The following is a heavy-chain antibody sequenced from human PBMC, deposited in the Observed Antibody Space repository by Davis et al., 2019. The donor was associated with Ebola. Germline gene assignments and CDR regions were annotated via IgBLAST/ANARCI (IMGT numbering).Heavy chain of an antibody. CDR2: IYSGGST. V-gene: IGHV3-53*01. J-gene: IGHJ6*02. CDR3: ARDRRFLEWKRDRAYGMDV. D-gene: IGHD3-3*01. Sequence: GESLKISCAASGFTVSSNYMSWVRQAPGKGLEWVSVIYSGGSTYYADSVKGRFTISRDNAKNSLYLQMNSLRAEDTAVYYCARDRRFLEWKRDRAYGMDVWGQGTTVTVSS. CDR1: GFTVSSNY.